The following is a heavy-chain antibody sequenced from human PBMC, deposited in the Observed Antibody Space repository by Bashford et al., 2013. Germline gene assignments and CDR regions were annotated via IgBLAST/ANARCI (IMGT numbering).Heavy chain of an antibody. CDR1: GFTFSSYA. CDR3: ARDKYSSSSSYYYYGMDV. CDR2: ISYDGSNK. V-gene: IGHV3-30-3*01. Sequence: GSLRLSCAASGFTFSSYAMHWVRQAPGKGLEWVAVISYDGSNKYYADSVKGRFTISRDNSKNTLYLQMNSLRAEDTAVYYCARDKYSSSSSYYYYGMDVWGQGTTVTVSS. D-gene: IGHD6-6*01. J-gene: IGHJ6*02.